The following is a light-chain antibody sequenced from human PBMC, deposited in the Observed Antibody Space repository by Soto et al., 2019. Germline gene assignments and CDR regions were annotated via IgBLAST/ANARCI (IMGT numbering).Light chain of an antibody. CDR2: GAS. J-gene: IGKJ1*01. CDR1: QSVNAN. V-gene: IGKV3-15*01. CDR3: QQYNTWLLT. Sequence: EVVMTQSPATLSVSPGERATLSCRASQSVNANLAWYQQKPGQAPRLLIHGASNRATGIPARFSGSGFGTDVIXXVXTXXYDDFAVSYCQQYNTWLLTFGQGTKVEI.